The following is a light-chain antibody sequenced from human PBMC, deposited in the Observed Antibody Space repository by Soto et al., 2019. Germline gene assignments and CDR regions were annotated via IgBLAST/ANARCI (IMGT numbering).Light chain of an antibody. J-gene: IGKJ1*01. V-gene: IGKV1-5*01. Sequence: IQMTHSPSTLSASVGDRVIITCRASQSISRRLAWYQQKPGKAPRPLIYDVSTLESGVPSRFSGSGSGTEFTLTISGLQPDDFATYYCQQYNSYSWTFGQGTKVDIK. CDR1: QSISRR. CDR2: DVS. CDR3: QQYNSYSWT.